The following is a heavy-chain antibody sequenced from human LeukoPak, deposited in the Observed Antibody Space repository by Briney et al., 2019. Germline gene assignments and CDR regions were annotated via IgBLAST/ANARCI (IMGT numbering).Heavy chain of an antibody. CDR3: ARTWPGIAAAGPDLGYYFDY. CDR2: MNPNSGNT. CDR1: GYTFTSYD. D-gene: IGHD6-13*01. V-gene: IGHV1-8*01. J-gene: IGHJ4*02. Sequence: ASVKVSCKASGYTFTSYDINWVRQATGQGLEWMGWMNPNSGNTGYAQKFQGRVTMTRNTSISTAYMELSSLRSEDTAVYYCARTWPGIAAAGPDLGYYFDYWGQGTLVTVPS.